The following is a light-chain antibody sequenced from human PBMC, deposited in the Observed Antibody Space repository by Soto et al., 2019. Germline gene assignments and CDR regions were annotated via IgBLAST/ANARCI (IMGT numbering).Light chain of an antibody. CDR2: VAS. V-gene: IGKV3-15*01. CDR1: QSVSSN. CDR3: QQYNVWPLT. J-gene: IGKJ4*01. Sequence: XIXMXQXPATLSVSPGERATLSCRASQSVSSNLAWYQQKPGQTPKLLIYVASTRATGIPARFSGSGSGTEFTLTISSLQSEDFAVYYCQQYNVWPLTFGGGTKVEFK.